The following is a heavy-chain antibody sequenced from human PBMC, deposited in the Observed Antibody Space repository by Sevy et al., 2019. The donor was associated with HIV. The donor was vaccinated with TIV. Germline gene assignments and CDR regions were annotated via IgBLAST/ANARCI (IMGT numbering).Heavy chain of an antibody. D-gene: IGHD6-13*01. CDR1: GFTFSSYW. Sequence: GGSLRLSCAASGFTFSSYWMHWVRQAPGKGLVWVSRMNSHGRSISYADSVKGRFTISRDNAKNTRYLQMNSLRAEDTAVYYCAREAAGTDYFDYWGQGTLVTVSS. CDR2: MNSHGRSI. J-gene: IGHJ4*02. V-gene: IGHV3-74*01. CDR3: AREAAGTDYFDY.